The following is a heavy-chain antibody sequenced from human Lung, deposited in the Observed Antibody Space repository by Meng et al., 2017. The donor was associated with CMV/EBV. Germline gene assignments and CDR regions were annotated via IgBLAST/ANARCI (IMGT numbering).Heavy chain of an antibody. CDR2: VFYNGNA. V-gene: IGHV4-59*11. Sequence: SETLSLXCIVSGGSISTHYWSWIRQPPGKGLEWIGYVFYNGNANYNPSLTSRVTISVDTSKNQFSLKLNSVTAADTAVYYCARSRAAWDWFDPWGQGNRV. CDR3: ARSRAAWDWFDP. J-gene: IGHJ5*02. D-gene: IGHD6-13*01. CDR1: GGSISTHY.